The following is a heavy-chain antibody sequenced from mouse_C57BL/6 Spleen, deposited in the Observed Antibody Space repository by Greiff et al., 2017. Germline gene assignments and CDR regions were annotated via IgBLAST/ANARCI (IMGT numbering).Heavy chain of an antibody. CDR1: GYTFTEYT. J-gene: IGHJ3*01. CDR3: ARHEGRYYGYDWAWFAY. CDR2: FYPGSGSI. Sequence: QVQLQQSGAELVKPGASVKLSCKASGYTFTEYTIHWVKQRSGQGLEWIGWFYPGSGSIKYNEKFKDKATLTADKSSSTVYMELSRLTSEDSAVYFCARHEGRYYGYDWAWFAYWGQGTLVTVSA. V-gene: IGHV1-62-2*01. D-gene: IGHD2-2*01.